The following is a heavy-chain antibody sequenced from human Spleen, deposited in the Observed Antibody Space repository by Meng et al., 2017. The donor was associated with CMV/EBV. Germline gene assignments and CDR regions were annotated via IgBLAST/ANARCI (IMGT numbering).Heavy chain of an antibody. Sequence: SETLSLTCTVSGGSISSSSYYWGWLRQPPGKGLEWIGSIYYSGSTYYNPSLKSCVTISVDTYKNQFPLMQSSVTAADTAVYYCERIHWNDVNDYYYGMDVWGQGTTVTVSS. CDR2: IYYSGST. V-gene: IGHV4-39*06. CDR1: GGSISSSSYY. CDR3: ERIHWNDVNDYYYGMDV. D-gene: IGHD1-1*01. J-gene: IGHJ6*02.